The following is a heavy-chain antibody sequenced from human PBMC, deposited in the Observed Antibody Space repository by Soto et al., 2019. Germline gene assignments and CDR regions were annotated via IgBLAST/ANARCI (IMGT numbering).Heavy chain of an antibody. CDR3: AKLLIVATPYFDY. D-gene: IGHD5-12*01. Sequence: PGGSLRLSCAASGFTFSSCAMGWVRQAPGKGLEWVSDIIDSGGSTYYADSVKGRFTISRDNSKNTLYLQMNSLRAEDTAVYYCAKLLIVATPYFDYWGQGTLVTVSS. CDR2: IIDSGGST. V-gene: IGHV3-23*01. J-gene: IGHJ4*02. CDR1: GFTFSSCA.